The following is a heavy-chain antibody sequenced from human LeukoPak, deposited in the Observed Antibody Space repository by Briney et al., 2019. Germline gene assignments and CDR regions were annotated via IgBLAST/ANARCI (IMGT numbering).Heavy chain of an antibody. D-gene: IGHD2/OR15-2a*01. CDR3: AKDSYPGYYDY. J-gene: IGHJ4*02. Sequence: GGSLRLSCAASGFTFSRYAMSWVRQTPGKGLEWVSTISGSGGSTYYADSVKGRFTISSDDSKNTLYLQMNSLRAEDTALYYCAKDSYPGYYDYWGQGTLVTVSS. V-gene: IGHV3-23*01. CDR2: ISGSGGST. CDR1: GFTFSRYA.